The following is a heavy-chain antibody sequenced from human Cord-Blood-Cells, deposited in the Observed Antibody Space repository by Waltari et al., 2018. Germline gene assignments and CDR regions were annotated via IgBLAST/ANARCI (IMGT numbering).Heavy chain of an antibody. Sequence: YAMSWVRQAPGKGLEWVSAISGSGGSTYYADSVKGRFTISRDNSKNTLYLQMNSLRAEDTAVYYCAKDKRAFDIWGQGTMVTVSS. J-gene: IGHJ3*02. CDR3: AKDKRAFDI. CDR1: YA. V-gene: IGHV3-23*01. CDR2: ISGSGGST.